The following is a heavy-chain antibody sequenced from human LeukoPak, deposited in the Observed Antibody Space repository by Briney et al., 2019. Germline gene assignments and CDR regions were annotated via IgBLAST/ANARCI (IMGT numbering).Heavy chain of an antibody. CDR3: AREQVIWSPPAHYYYYYGMDV. V-gene: IGHV6-1*01. J-gene: IGHJ6*02. D-gene: IGHD1-1*01. Sequence: SQTLSLTCAISGDSVSSNSAAWNWIRQSPSRGLEWLGRTYYRSKWYNDYAISVKSRITINPDTSKNQFSLQLNSVTPEDTAVHYCAREQVIWSPPAHYYYYYGMDVWGQGTTVTVSS. CDR1: GDSVSSNSAA. CDR2: TYYRSKWYN.